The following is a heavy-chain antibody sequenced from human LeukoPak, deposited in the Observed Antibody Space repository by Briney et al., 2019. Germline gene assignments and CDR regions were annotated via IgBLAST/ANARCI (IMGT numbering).Heavy chain of an antibody. D-gene: IGHD3-9*01. Sequence: GGSLRLSCAASGFTFDDYAMHWVRQAPGKGLEWVSGISWNSGSIGYADSVKGRFTISRDNAKNSPYLQMNSLRAEDTAVYYCAKDGGRYFDFYYFDYWGQGTLVTVSS. CDR3: AKDGGRYFDFYYFDY. J-gene: IGHJ4*02. CDR1: GFTFDDYA. V-gene: IGHV3-9*01. CDR2: ISWNSGSI.